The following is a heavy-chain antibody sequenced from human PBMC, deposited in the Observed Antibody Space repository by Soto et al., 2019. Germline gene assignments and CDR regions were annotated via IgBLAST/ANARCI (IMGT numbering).Heavy chain of an antibody. D-gene: IGHD3-10*01. J-gene: IGHJ3*02. Sequence: LETLSLTCTVSGVSIISDSFYWGWIRQPPGTGLEWIGSVKYTGSTYYSPSLNSRVTMSVDTSKNQFSLKLSSVTAADTAVYYCARQRAWYGEWAFDIWGQGTLVTVSS. CDR1: GVSIISDSFY. V-gene: IGHV4-39*01. CDR2: VKYTGST. CDR3: ARQRAWYGEWAFDI.